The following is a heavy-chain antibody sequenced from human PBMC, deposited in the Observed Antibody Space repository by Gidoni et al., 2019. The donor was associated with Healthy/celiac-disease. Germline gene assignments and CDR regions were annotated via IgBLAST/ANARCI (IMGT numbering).Heavy chain of an antibody. CDR1: GFTFSNAW. CDR2: IKSKTDGGTT. CDR3: TTEEVSLWTDY. J-gene: IGHJ4*02. Sequence: EVQLVESGGGLVKPGGSLRLSCAASGFTFSNAWMRWVRQAPGKGLEWVGRIKSKTDGGTTDYAAPVKGRFTISRDDSKNTLYLKMNSLKTEDTAVYYCTTEEVSLWTDYWGQGTLVTVSS. D-gene: IGHD3-10*01. V-gene: IGHV3-15*01.